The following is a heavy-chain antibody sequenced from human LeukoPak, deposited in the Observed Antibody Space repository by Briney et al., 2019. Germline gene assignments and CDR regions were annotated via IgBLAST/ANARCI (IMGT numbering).Heavy chain of an antibody. D-gene: IGHD3-10*01. CDR2: ISSSSSYI. CDR1: GFTFSSYS. CDR3: AKDLIVGPAYYGSGSYYRGDAFDI. V-gene: IGHV3-21*04. J-gene: IGHJ3*02. Sequence: PGGSLRLSCAASGFTFSSYSMNWVRQAPGKGLEWVSSISSSSSYIYYADSVKGRFTISRDNAKNSLYLQMNSLRAEDTALYYCAKDLIVGPAYYGSGSYYRGDAFDIWGQGTMVTVSS.